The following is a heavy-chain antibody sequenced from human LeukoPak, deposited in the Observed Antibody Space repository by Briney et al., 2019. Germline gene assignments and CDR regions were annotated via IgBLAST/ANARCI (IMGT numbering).Heavy chain of an antibody. Sequence: SQTPSLTCTVSGGSISSYYWSWIRQPPGKELEWIGYIYYSGSTNYNPSLKSRVTISVDTSKNQFSLKLSSVTAADTAVYYCAGASYDYVWGSYRPLDYWGQGTLVTVSS. J-gene: IGHJ4*02. D-gene: IGHD3-16*02. CDR2: IYYSGST. V-gene: IGHV4-59*01. CDR3: AGASYDYVWGSYRPLDY. CDR1: GGSISSYY.